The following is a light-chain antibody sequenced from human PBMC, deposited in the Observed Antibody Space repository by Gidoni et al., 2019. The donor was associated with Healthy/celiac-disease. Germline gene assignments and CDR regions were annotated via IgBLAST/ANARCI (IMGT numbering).Light chain of an antibody. CDR1: LSVSSSY. V-gene: IGKV3-20*01. J-gene: IGKJ1*01. CDR2: GAS. CDR3: QQYGSSPWA. Sequence: EIVLTQSPGTLSLSPGERATLSCRASLSVSSSYLAWYQQKPGQAPRLLIYGASSRATGIPDRFSGSGSGTDFTLTISRLEPEDFAVYYCQQYGSSPWAFGQXTKVEIK.